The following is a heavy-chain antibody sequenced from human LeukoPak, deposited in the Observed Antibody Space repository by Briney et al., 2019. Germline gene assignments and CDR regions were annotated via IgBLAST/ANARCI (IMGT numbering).Heavy chain of an antibody. Sequence: GGSLRLSCAASGSTFSNCAMSWVRQAPGKGPEWVSVISGSAGSTYYADSVRGRFTISRDNSRNTLFLQMNSLRDEDTAVYYCAKDMARYCSGGSCPRAFDYWGQGSLVTVSS. V-gene: IGHV3-23*01. D-gene: IGHD2-15*01. CDR1: GSTFSNCA. CDR3: AKDMARYCSGGSCPRAFDY. CDR2: ISGSAGST. J-gene: IGHJ4*02.